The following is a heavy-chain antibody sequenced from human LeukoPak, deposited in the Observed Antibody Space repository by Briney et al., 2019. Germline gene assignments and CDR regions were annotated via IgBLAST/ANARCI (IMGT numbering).Heavy chain of an antibody. D-gene: IGHD5-18*01. CDR3: ARASGYSSFDY. CDR2: MNPHSGNT. CDR1: GYTFTFYD. J-gene: IGHJ4*02. V-gene: IGHV1-8*03. Sequence: ASVKVSCKASGYTFTFYDIQWVRQPAGQGFEWMGWMNPHSGNTGYAQKFLGRITLTRNTSTSMAYMELSSLRSEDTAVYYCARASGYSSFDYWGQGTLVTVSS.